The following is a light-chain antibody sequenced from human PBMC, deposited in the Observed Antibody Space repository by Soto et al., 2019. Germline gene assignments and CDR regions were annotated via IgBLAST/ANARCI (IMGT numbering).Light chain of an antibody. V-gene: IGLV2-14*01. J-gene: IGLJ1*01. CDR3: SSYTSSSTYV. Sequence: QSVLTQPASVSGSPGQSITISCTGTSGDVGGYNYVSWYQQHPGKAPKLVIYDVSNRPSGVSNRFSGSKSGNTASLTISGLQAEDEADYYCSSYTSSSTYVFGTGTKVT. CDR1: SGDVGGYNY. CDR2: DVS.